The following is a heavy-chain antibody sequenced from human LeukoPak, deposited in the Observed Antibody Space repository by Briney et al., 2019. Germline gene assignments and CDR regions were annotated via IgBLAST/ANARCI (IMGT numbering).Heavy chain of an antibody. V-gene: IGHV1-8*01. CDR2: MNPNTGDT. D-gene: IGHD1-26*01. CDR3: TRGSHSGSYSDC. J-gene: IGHJ5*01. Sequence: ASVLEICKTSGYTFTGYDINWVRQATGQGLEWMGWMNPNTGDTGYARKFPGRVNMTRNSSIDTAYMELSGLRSEDTAVYYCTRGSHSGSYSDCWGKGTLVTVSS. CDR1: GYTFTGYD.